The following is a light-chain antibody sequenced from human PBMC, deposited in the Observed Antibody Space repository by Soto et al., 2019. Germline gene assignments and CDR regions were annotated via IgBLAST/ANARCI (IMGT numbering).Light chain of an antibody. CDR3: QQYESYSPLT. CDR1: QSINSW. Sequence: DIQMTQSPSTLSASVGDKVTITCRASQSINSWLAWYQQKPGKAPKVLIYKASSLESGVPSRFSGSGSGTEFTLTISSLQPDDFATYYCQQYESYSPLTFGGGTKVDIK. V-gene: IGKV1-5*03. CDR2: KAS. J-gene: IGKJ4*01.